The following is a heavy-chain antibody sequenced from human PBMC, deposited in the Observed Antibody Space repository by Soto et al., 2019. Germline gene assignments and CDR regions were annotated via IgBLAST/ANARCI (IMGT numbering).Heavy chain of an antibody. CDR3: ARASITMIVVVDLDY. D-gene: IGHD3-22*01. CDR2: INAGNGNT. CDR1: GYTFTSYS. Sequence: ASVKVSCKASGYTFTSYSMHWVRQSPVQSVEWMGWINAGNGNTKYSQKFQGRFTISRDNSKNTLYLQMNSLRAEDTAVYYCARASITMIVVVDLDYWGQGTLVTVSS. V-gene: IGHV1-3*01. J-gene: IGHJ4*02.